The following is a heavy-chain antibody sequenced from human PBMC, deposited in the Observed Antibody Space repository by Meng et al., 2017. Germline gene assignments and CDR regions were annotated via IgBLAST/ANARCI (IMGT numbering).Heavy chain of an antibody. V-gene: IGHV1-46*01. CDR3: ARVQVGSGSYYGYYYGMDV. D-gene: IGHD1-26*01. CDR1: GYTFTSYY. J-gene: IGHJ6*02. Sequence: ASVKVSCKASGYTFTSYYMHWVRQAPGQGLEWMGIINPSGGSTSYAQKFQGRVTMTRDTSTSTVYMELSSLRSEDTDVYYCARVQVGSGSYYGYYYGMDVWGQGTTVTVSS. CDR2: INPSGGST.